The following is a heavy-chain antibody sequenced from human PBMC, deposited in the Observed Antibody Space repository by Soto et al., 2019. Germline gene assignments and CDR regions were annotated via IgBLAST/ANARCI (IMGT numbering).Heavy chain of an antibody. V-gene: IGHV3-74*01. CDR2: INSDGSST. J-gene: IGHJ3*02. CDR1: GFTFSSYW. CDR3: ARDDSYSGYVSASLI. Sequence: EVQLVESGGGLVQPGGSLRLSCAASGFTFSSYWMHWVRQAPGKGLVWVSRINSDGSSTSYADSVKGRFTISRDNAKNTLYLQMNSLRAEDTAVYYCARDDSYSGYVSASLIWGQGTMVTVSS. D-gene: IGHD5-12*01.